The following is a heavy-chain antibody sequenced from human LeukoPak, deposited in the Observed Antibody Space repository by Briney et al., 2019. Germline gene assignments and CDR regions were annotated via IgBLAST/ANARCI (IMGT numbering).Heavy chain of an antibody. Sequence: SETLSLTCAVYGGYFSGYYWSWIRQPPGKGLEWTGEINHSGSTNYNPSLKSRVTISVDTSKNQFSLKLSSVTAADTAVYCCARGPRIVVVPAAMPYYYYGMDVWGQGTTVTVSS. D-gene: IGHD2-2*01. CDR2: INHSGST. CDR1: GGYFSGYY. CDR3: ARGPRIVVVPAAMPYYYYGMDV. V-gene: IGHV4-34*01. J-gene: IGHJ6*02.